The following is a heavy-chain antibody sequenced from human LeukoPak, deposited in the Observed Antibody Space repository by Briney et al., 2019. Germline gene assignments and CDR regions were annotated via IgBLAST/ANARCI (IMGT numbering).Heavy chain of an antibody. D-gene: IGHD6-13*01. CDR2: ISHSEST. CDR3: AREEQQLAFDY. V-gene: IGHV4-30-2*01. Sequence: SETLSLTCTVSGGSISSGGYYWSWIRQPPGKGLEWIGYISHSESTYYNPSLESRVTISVDRSKNQFSLKLSSVTAADTAVYYCAREEQQLAFDYWGQGTLVTVSS. CDR1: GGSISSGGYY. J-gene: IGHJ4*02.